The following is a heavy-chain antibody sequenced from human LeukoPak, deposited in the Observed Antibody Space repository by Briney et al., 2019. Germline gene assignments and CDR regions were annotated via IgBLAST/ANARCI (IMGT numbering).Heavy chain of an antibody. D-gene: IGHD4-23*01. CDR3: AREGGDGGPFDY. CDR2: IHTSGGTT. Sequence: ASVKVSCKASGYTFTTYFMHWVRQAPGQGLEWMGIIHTSGGTTKYAQKFQDRVTMTRDTSTNTVYMELSSLKFDDTAVYYCAREGGDGGPFDYWGLGTLVTVSS. V-gene: IGHV1-46*01. CDR1: GYTFTTYF. J-gene: IGHJ4*02.